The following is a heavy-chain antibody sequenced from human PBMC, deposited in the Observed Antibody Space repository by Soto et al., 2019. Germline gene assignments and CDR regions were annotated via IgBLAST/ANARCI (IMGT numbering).Heavy chain of an antibody. J-gene: IGHJ6*02. CDR3: ARGLRDRGVIKRWAPDYYGMDV. CDR1: GGSISSGDYY. CDR2: IYYSGST. D-gene: IGHD3-10*01. Sequence: KASETLSLTCTVSGGSISSGDYYWSWIRQPPGKGLEWIGYIYYSGSTYYNPSLKSRVTISVDTSKNQFSLKLSSVTAADTAVYYCARGLRDRGVIKRWAPDYYGMDVWGQGTTVTVSS. V-gene: IGHV4-30-4*01.